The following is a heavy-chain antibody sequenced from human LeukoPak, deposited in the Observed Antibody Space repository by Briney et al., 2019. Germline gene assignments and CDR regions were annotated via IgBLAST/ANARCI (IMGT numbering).Heavy chain of an antibody. CDR3: ARDRSLDYDILTGYYPRYFDL. D-gene: IGHD3-9*01. CDR1: GYTFTSYG. V-gene: IGHV1-69*04. J-gene: IGHJ2*01. CDR2: IIPILGIA. Sequence: GASVKVSCKASGYTFTSYGISWVRQAPGQGLEWMGRIIPILGIANYAQKFQGRVTITADKSTSTAYMELSSLRSEDTAVYYCARDRSLDYDILTGYYPRYFDLWGRGTLVTVSS.